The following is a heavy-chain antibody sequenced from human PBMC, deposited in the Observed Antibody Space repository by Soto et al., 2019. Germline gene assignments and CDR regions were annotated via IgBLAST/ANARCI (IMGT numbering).Heavy chain of an antibody. CDR1: GFSFGDYA. Sequence: GGSLRLSCAASGFSFGDYAMSWVRQAPGKGLEWVSGISGNGSRTSYADSVRGRFTISRDNVNNTLSLQMDSLRAEDTAVYYCARGGRYTYGYGDYSYGMDVWGQGTTVTVSS. V-gene: IGHV3-23*01. D-gene: IGHD5-18*01. CDR3: ARGGRYTYGYGDYSYGMDV. J-gene: IGHJ6*02. CDR2: ISGNGSRT.